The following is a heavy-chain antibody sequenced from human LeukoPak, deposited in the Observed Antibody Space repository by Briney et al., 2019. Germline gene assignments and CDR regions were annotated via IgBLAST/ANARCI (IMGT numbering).Heavy chain of an antibody. J-gene: IGHJ3*02. CDR2: INTNTGNP. V-gene: IGHV7-4-1*02. CDR1: GGTFSDYA. CDR3: ARDGLRSCTSSSCYPGEDAFDI. D-gene: IGHD2-2*01. Sequence: GASVKVSCKASGGTFSDYALNWVRQAPGQGLEWMAWINTNTGNPTYAQGFTGRFVFSLDTSISTAYLHISGLKAEDTAVYYCARDGLRSCTSSSCYPGEDAFDIWGQGTMVTVSS.